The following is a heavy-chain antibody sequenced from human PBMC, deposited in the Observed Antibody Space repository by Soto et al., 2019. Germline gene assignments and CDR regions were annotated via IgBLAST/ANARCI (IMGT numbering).Heavy chain of an antibody. CDR1: GFTFSSYW. D-gene: IGHD6-13*01. Sequence: EVQLVESGGGLVQPGGSLRLSCVDSGFTFSSYWMSWVRQAPVKGLEWVGNIKQDGSEENYVNSVKGRFTISRDNAKNSMYLQMNGLRVEDTAVYYCARIAASGRGWDVWAQGPTVVVSS. CDR2: IKQDGSEE. J-gene: IGHJ6*02. CDR3: ARIAASGRGWDV. V-gene: IGHV3-7*01.